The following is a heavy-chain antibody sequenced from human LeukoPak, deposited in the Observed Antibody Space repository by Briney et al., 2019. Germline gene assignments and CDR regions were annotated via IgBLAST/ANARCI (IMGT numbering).Heavy chain of an antibody. D-gene: IGHD6-19*01. V-gene: IGHV1-46*01. CDR2: INPNGGST. CDR1: GYTFTSYY. Sequence: ASVKVSCKASGYTFTSYYMHWVRQAPGQGLEWMGIINPNGGSTSYAQKFQGRVTMTRDTSTSTVYMELSSLRSEDTAVYYCARGGVTAVAGSDAFDIWGQGTMVTVSS. CDR3: ARGGVTAVAGSDAFDI. J-gene: IGHJ3*02.